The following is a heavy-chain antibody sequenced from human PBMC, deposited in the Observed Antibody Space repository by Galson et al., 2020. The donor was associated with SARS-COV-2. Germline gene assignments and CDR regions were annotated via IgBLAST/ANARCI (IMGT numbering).Heavy chain of an antibody. J-gene: IGHJ4*02. CDR1: GFTFSSYG. CDR2: IWYDGSNK. CDR3: AKDGVLRFLEWLSPEASYYFDY. Sequence: GGSLRLSCAASGFTFSSYGMHWVRQAPGKGLEWVAVIWYDGSNKYYADSVKGRFTISRDNSKNTLYLQMNSLRAEDTAVYYCAKDGVLRFLEWLSPEASYYFDYWGQGTLVTVSS. V-gene: IGHV3-33*06. D-gene: IGHD3-3*01.